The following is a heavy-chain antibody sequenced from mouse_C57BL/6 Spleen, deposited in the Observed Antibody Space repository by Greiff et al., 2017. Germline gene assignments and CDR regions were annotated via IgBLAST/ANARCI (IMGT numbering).Heavy chain of an antibody. CDR2: ISSGSSTI. Sequence: EVKLMESGGGLVKPGGSLKLSCAASGFTFCDYGMHWVRQAPEKGLEWVAYISSGSSTIYYADTVTGRFTISRDNAKNTLFLQMTSLRSEDTAMYYCARGRTGPPFDYWGQGTTLTVSS. CDR3: ARGRTGPPFDY. D-gene: IGHD4-1*01. CDR1: GFTFCDYG. J-gene: IGHJ2*01. V-gene: IGHV5-17*01.